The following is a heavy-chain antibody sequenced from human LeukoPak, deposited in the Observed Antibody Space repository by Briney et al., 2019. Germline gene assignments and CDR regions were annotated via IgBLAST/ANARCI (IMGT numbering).Heavy chain of an antibody. Sequence: PSETLSLTCTVSGGSISSYYWSWIRQPPGKGLEWIGYISYSGSTNYNPSLKSRVTISVHTSKNQFSLKLSSVTATDTAVYYCAKSLYDSSGYYSPGWYFDLWGRGTLVTVSS. CDR2: ISYSGST. CDR1: GGSISSYY. J-gene: IGHJ2*01. D-gene: IGHD3-22*01. V-gene: IGHV4-59*01. CDR3: AKSLYDSSGYYSPGWYFDL.